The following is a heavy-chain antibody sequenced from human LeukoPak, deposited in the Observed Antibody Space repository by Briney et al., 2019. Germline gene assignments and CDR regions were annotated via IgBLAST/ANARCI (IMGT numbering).Heavy chain of an antibody. J-gene: IGHJ5*02. Sequence: GESLKISCQASGYSFASSWIGLVRQMPGKGLEWMGTIFPADSNTRYSPSFQGQVTISVDKSNNTAYLQWSSLKASDTAIYYCARLSGGSPWGQGTLVTVSS. CDR3: ARLSGGSP. D-gene: IGHD2-15*01. CDR1: GYSFASSW. V-gene: IGHV5-51*01. CDR2: IFPADSNT.